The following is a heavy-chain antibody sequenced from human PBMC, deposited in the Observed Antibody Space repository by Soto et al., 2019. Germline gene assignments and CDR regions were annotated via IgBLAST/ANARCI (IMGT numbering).Heavy chain of an antibody. CDR2: IYYSGST. Sequence: PSETLSLTCTVSGGSISSSSYYWGWIRQPPGKGLEWIGSIYYSGSTYYNPSLTSRVTISVDTSKNQFSLKLSSVTAAYTAVYDCGRRGLIAGWFDPWAQGTLVTVSS. CDR1: GGSISSSSYY. D-gene: IGHD1-26*01. J-gene: IGHJ5*02. CDR3: GRRGLIAGWFDP. V-gene: IGHV4-39*01.